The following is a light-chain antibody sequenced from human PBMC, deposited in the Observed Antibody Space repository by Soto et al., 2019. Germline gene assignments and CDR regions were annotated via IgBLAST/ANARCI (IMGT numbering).Light chain of an antibody. CDR2: SAS. V-gene: IGKV1-39*01. CDR3: QQSYSVPIT. Sequence: DIPMTQSPSSLSASVGDRVTITCRASQSINIYLNWYQQKPGKAPRLLISSASSLQSGVPSRFSGSGSGTDFTLTVNNLQPDDFATYYCQQSYSVPITFGQGTRLEIK. CDR1: QSINIY. J-gene: IGKJ5*01.